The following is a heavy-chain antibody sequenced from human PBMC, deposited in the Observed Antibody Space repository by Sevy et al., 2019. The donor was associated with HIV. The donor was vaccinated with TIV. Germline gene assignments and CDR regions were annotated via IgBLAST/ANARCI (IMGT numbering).Heavy chain of an antibody. V-gene: IGHV3-7*01. D-gene: IGHD3-3*01. CDR2: IKQDQSEK. J-gene: IGHJ4*02. Sequence: GGSPRLSCETSGFIFTDYWMSWVRQIPGKGLEWVATIKQDQSEKYYVDSVKVRFAISRDSAKKSVSLQMNGLRAEDTVLYFCAREVGGFNWRPYYFDSWGQGTLVTVSS. CDR3: AREVGGFNWRPYYFDS. CDR1: GFIFTDYW.